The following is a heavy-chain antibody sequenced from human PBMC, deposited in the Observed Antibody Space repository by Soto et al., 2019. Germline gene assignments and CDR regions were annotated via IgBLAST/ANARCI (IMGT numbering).Heavy chain of an antibody. D-gene: IGHD2-8*01. CDR2: ISVYTGNT. CDR1: GYTFTSYG. Sequence: QVQLVQSGGEVTKPGASVKVSCKSSGYTFTSYGVSWVRQAPGQGLEWLGWISVYTGNTKQAQKFQDRVTLTTEASPSTAYMALRSLRSDDTAVYYCARDRCTTDRCYTHHFDVWGQGTTVTVSS. V-gene: IGHV1-18*04. J-gene: IGHJ6*02. CDR3: ARDRCTTDRCYTHHFDV.